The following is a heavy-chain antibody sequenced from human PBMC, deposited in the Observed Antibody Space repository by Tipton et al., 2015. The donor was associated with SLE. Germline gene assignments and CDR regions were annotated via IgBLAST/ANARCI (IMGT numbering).Heavy chain of an antibody. CDR1: GFTFSSYW. CDR2: INHSGST. CDR3: ARGYGKWGFDY. D-gene: IGHD1-26*01. Sequence: QVQLVQSGGGLVQPGGSLRLSCAASGFTFSSYWMSWVRQAPGKGLEWIGEINHSGSTNYNPSLKSRVTISVDTSKNQFSLKLSSVTAADTAVYYCARGYGKWGFDYWGQGTLVTVSS. V-gene: IGHV4-34*01. J-gene: IGHJ4*02.